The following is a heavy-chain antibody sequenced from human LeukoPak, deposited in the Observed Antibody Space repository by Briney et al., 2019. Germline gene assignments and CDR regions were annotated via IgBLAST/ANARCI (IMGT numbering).Heavy chain of an antibody. Sequence: HPGGSLRLSRAASGFTFDDYAMHWVRQAPGKGLEWVSGISWNSGSIGYADSVKGRFTISRDNAKNSLYLQMNSLRAEDTALYYCAKDIRFVVAALDYWGQGTLVTVSS. V-gene: IGHV3-9*01. CDR1: GFTFDDYA. CDR3: AKDIRFVVAALDY. J-gene: IGHJ4*02. CDR2: ISWNSGSI. D-gene: IGHD2-15*01.